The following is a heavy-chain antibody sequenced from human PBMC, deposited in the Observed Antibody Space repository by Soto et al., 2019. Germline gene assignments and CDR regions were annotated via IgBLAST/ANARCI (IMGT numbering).Heavy chain of an antibody. V-gene: IGHV3-30*03. CDR3: VGGQYYFDY. D-gene: IGHD3-10*01. Sequence: QVQLVESGGGVVQPGRSLRLSCAASGFPFTTYGMHWVRERPDKGLEWVAVISYDGSNTYYADSVKGRFTISRDNSKNTLYLQMNSLRPEDTALYYCVGGQYYFDYRGQGTLVTVSS. CDR2: ISYDGSNT. J-gene: IGHJ4*02. CDR1: GFPFTTYG.